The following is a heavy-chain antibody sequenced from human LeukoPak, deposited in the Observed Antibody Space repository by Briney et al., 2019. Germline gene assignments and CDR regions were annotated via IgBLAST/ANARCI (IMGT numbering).Heavy chain of an antibody. J-gene: IGHJ4*02. Sequence: SETLSLTCTVSGGSISNYYWTWIRQPPGKGLEWIGYIYYSGSTNYTPSLKSRVTISVDTSKNQFSLKLSSVTAADTAVYYCARHPTGTTVVTQPIDYWGQGTLVTVSS. CDR3: ARHPTGTTVVTQPIDY. V-gene: IGHV4-59*08. CDR2: IYYSGST. CDR1: GGSISNYY. D-gene: IGHD4-23*01.